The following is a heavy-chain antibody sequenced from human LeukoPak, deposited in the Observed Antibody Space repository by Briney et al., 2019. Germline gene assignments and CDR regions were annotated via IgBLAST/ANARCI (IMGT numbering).Heavy chain of an antibody. CDR1: GFTFSSYA. CDR3: AKDWTRYFDWTNEGGFDY. Sequence: SGGSLRLSCAASGFTFSSYAMSWVRQAPGKGLELVSAISGSGGSTYYADSVKGRFTISRDNSKNTLYLQMNSLRAEDTAVYYCAKDWTRYFDWTNEGGFDYWGQGTLVTVSS. V-gene: IGHV3-23*01. CDR2: ISGSGGST. J-gene: IGHJ4*02. D-gene: IGHD3-9*01.